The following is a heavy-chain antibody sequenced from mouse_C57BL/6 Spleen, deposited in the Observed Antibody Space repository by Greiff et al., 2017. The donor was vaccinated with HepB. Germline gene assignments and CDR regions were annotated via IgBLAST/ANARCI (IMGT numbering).Heavy chain of an antibody. CDR3: ARAGGTGGSNDYAMDD. J-gene: IGHJ4*01. CDR1: GYTFTSYW. V-gene: IGHV1-7*01. CDR2: IKPSSGYT. D-gene: IGHD1-1*02. Sequence: QVQLQQSGAELVKPGASVKLSCKASGYTFTSYWMHWVKQRPGQGLEWIGYIKPSSGYTKYNQKFKDKATLTADKASSTAYMQLSSLTYEDSAVYNCARAGGTGGSNDYAMDDWGKGTTVTVSS.